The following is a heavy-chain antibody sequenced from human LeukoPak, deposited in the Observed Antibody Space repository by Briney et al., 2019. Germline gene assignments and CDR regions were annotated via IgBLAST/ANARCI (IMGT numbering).Heavy chain of an antibody. Sequence: KTGGSLRLSCAASGFTFSSYAMNWVRQAPGKGLEWVSSISSSSSYIYYADSVKGRFTISRDNAKNSLYLQMNSLRAEDTAVYYCARAPEGWFDPWGQGTLVTVSS. J-gene: IGHJ5*02. CDR2: ISSSSSYI. CDR3: ARAPEGWFDP. V-gene: IGHV3-21*01. CDR1: GFTFSSYA.